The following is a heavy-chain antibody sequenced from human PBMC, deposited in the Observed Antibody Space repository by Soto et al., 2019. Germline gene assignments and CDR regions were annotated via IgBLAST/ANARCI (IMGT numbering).Heavy chain of an antibody. Sequence: SQTLSLTCAISGDSVSGNSAAWNWIRQSPSRGLEWLGRTYYSSKWYNDYALSVRGRLTVNPDTSKNQISLRLNSVTPEDTAVYYCARGRVRIGACPENWLDPWGQGTLVTVSS. J-gene: IGHJ5*02. CDR2: TYYSSKWYN. V-gene: IGHV6-1*01. CDR3: ARGRVRIGACPENWLDP. CDR1: GDSVSGNSAA. D-gene: IGHD6-6*01.